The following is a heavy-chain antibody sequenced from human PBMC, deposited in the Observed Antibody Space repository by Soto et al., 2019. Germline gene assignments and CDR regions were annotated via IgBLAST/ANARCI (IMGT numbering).Heavy chain of an antibody. D-gene: IGHD1-1*01. Sequence: GGSLRLSCAASGFTFSSYSMNWVRQAPGKGLEWVSYISSSSTIYYADSVKGRFTISRDNAKNSLYLQMNSLRDEDTAVYYCARVDRLERPFDYWGQGTLVTVSS. CDR2: ISSSSTI. CDR1: GFTFSSYS. V-gene: IGHV3-48*02. J-gene: IGHJ4*02. CDR3: ARVDRLERPFDY.